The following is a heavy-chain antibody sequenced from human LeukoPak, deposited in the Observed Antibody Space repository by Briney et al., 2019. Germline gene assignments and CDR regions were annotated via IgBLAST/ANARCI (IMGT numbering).Heavy chain of an antibody. D-gene: IGHD3-9*01. CDR1: GFTFSSYE. Sequence: GGSQRLSCAASGFTFSSYEMNWVRQAPGKGLEWVSSISSSSSYIYYADSVKGRFTISRDNAKKSLYLQMNSLRAEDTAVYYCARATTYDILTGFSDYWGQGTLVTVSS. CDR2: ISSSSSYI. J-gene: IGHJ4*02. CDR3: ARATTYDILTGFSDY. V-gene: IGHV3-21*01.